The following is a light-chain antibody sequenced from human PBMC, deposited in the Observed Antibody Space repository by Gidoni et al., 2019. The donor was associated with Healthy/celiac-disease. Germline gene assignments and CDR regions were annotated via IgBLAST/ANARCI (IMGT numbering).Light chain of an antibody. J-gene: IGKJ2*01. V-gene: IGKV1-39*01. Sequence: DIQITQSPSSLSASVGDRVTITCRASQSISSYLNWYQQKPGKAPKLRIYAASSLKSGVPSRVSGRGSGTDFTLNISSLQPEDFATYDCQQSYSTGDTLGQGTKLEIK. CDR1: QSISSY. CDR2: AAS. CDR3: QQSYSTGDT.